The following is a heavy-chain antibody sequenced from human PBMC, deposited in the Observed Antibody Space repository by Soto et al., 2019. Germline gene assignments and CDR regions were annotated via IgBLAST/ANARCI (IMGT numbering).Heavy chain of an antibody. CDR3: ARGLVWFDYYYYGMDV. V-gene: IGHV4-34*01. CDR2: INHSGST. CDR1: GGSFSGYY. Sequence: PSETLSLTCAVYGGSFSGYYWSWIRQPPGKGLEWIGEINHSGSTNYNPSLKSRVTISVDTSKNQFSLKLSSVTAADTAVYYCARGLVWFDYYYYGMDVWGQGTTVTVS. J-gene: IGHJ6*02. D-gene: IGHD3-10*01.